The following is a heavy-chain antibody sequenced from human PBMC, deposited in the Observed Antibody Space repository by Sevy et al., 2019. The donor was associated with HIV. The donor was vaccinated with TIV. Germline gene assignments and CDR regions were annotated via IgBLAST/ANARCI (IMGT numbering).Heavy chain of an antibody. CDR2: IFHTGST. J-gene: IGHJ4*02. CDR1: GGSINNYY. D-gene: IGHD2-2*01. CDR3: ARHEGSWRTPAAHFDN. V-gene: IGHV4-59*08. Sequence: SKTLSLTCSVSGGSINNYYWSWIRQPPGKELEWIGYIFHTGSTTYSPSLKRRVTISLDTSKNQLYLKLTSVTAADTAIYYCARHEGSWRTPAAHFDNWGQGTLVTVSS.